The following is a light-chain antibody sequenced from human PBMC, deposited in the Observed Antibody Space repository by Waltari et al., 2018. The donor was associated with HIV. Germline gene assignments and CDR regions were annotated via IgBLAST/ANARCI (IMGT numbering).Light chain of an antibody. CDR2: NTT. J-gene: IGLJ3*02. CDR3: VLYVGSGIWV. CDR1: SGSVSGRSS. V-gene: IGLV8-61*01. Sequence: QTVVTQESSLSVSPGGTVTLTCGLSSGSVSGRSSPRWYQQTPGQAPRTLIYNTTTLSSGVPDRFSGSILGNKAALTISGAQADDECDYHCVLYVGSGIWVFGGGTKLTVL.